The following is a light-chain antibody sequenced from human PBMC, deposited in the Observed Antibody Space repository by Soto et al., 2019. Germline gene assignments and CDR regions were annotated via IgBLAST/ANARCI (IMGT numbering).Light chain of an antibody. J-gene: IGLJ1*01. V-gene: IGLV2-14*01. CDR3: SSYSTSFFYV. Sequence: QSVLTQPASVSGSPGQSITISCTGTSSDVGAYNYVSWYQQHPGEAPKLIIYGVTNRPSGVSYRFSGSKPDYTASLTISGLQAEDEADYYCSSYSTSFFYVFGTGTKVTVL. CDR2: GVT. CDR1: SSDVGAYNY.